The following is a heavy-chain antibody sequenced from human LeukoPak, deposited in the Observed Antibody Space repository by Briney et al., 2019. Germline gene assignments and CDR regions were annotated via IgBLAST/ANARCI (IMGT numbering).Heavy chain of an antibody. CDR2: IYHSGST. Sequence: SETLSLTCAVSGGSIDISNWWNWVRQPPGKGLEWIGEIYHSGSTNYNPSLKSRVTMSVDKSKNQFSLKLSSVTAADTAVYYCAREGPMFDSGSYSKSLGYWGQGILVTVSS. V-gene: IGHV4-4*02. CDR1: GGSIDISNW. CDR3: AREGPMFDSGSYSKSLGY. D-gene: IGHD3-10*01. J-gene: IGHJ4*02.